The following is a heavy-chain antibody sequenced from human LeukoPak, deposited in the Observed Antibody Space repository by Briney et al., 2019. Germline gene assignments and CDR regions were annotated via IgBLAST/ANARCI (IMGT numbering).Heavy chain of an antibody. CDR2: ISCSGST. CDR1: GGSISSRPYD. V-gene: IGHV4-39*01. Sequence: SETLSLTCTVSGGSISSRPYDWGWIRQPPGKGLEHIGSISCSGSTYYNPSLRSRVTISVDTSSNQFSLKLSSVTAADTAVYYCARHLSQGDGTKRGFYYWGQGTLVTVSS. CDR3: ARHLSQGDGTKRGFYY. D-gene: IGHD5-24*01. J-gene: IGHJ4*02.